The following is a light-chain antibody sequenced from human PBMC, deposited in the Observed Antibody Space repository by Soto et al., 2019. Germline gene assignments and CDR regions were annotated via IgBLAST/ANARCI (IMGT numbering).Light chain of an antibody. CDR2: GAI. V-gene: IGKV3-20*01. CDR1: QAVSNAY. J-gene: IGKJ2*01. CDR3: QQFASSPYT. Sequence: EIVLTQSPDTLSSSPGERATLSCRASQAVSNAYLAWYQHKPGQVPRLLIHGAINRATGIPDRFSGGGSGTDFTLTINRLEPEDFAVYYWQQFASSPYTFGQGTKVEIK.